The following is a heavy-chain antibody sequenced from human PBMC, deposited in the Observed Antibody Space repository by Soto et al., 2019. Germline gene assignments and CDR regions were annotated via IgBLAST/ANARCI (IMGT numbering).Heavy chain of an antibody. V-gene: IGHV3-7*01. CDR3: ARDLVTVTKYYYYYYGMDV. Sequence: GGSLRLSCAASGFTFSSYWMTWVRQAPGKGLEWVANINQDGSEKYYMDSMKGRFTISRDNAKNSLLLQLNSLRAEDTAVYYCARDLVTVTKYYYYYYGMDVWGQGTTVTVSS. CDR1: GFTFSSYW. CDR2: INQDGSEK. D-gene: IGHD4-17*01. J-gene: IGHJ6*02.